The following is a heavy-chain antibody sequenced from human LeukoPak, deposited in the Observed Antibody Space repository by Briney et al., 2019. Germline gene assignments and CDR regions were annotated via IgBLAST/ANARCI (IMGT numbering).Heavy chain of an antibody. V-gene: IGHV3-9*01. D-gene: IGHD1-20*01. CDR2: ISWNSGSI. Sequence: GGSLRLSCSASGFTFDDYAMHWVRQAPGKGLEWVSGISWNSGSIGYADSVKGRFTISRDNAKNSLYLQMNSPRAEDTALYYCAKGTYNWNDGDFDYWGQGTLVTVSS. J-gene: IGHJ4*02. CDR3: AKGTYNWNDGDFDY. CDR1: GFTFDDYA.